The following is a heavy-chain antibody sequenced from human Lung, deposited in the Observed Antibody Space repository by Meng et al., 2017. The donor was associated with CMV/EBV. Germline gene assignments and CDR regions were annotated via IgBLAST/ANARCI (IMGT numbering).Heavy chain of an antibody. D-gene: IGHD2/OR15-2a*01. V-gene: IGHV3-21*01. CDR3: ARDVSPRSSAYFGIYYFYALHV. Sequence: GGSLRLSCAASGFTFSTYSMNWVRQAPGKGLEWVSSISSSGTYIYYIDSVKGRFTISRDNAQNSLYLQMNSLRAEDTAVYYCARDVSPRSSAYFGIYYFYALHVWGQGTTVXVSS. J-gene: IGHJ6*02. CDR2: ISSSGTYI. CDR1: GFTFSTYS.